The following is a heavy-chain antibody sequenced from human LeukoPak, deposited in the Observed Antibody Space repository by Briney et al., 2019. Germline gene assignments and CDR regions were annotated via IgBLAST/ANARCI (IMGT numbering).Heavy chain of an antibody. CDR3: ARDIEAAGLFFDY. J-gene: IGHJ4*02. D-gene: IGHD6-13*01. CDR1: GFTFSKYL. CDR2: IKYGGSEK. V-gene: IGHV3-7*01. Sequence: GSLRLSCAASGFTFSKYLKSRVRQGSGKGPEWVANIKYGGSEKYYVDSVKGRFTISRDNAKNSLYLQMNSLRAEDTAVYYCARDIEAAGLFFDYWGQGTLVTVSS.